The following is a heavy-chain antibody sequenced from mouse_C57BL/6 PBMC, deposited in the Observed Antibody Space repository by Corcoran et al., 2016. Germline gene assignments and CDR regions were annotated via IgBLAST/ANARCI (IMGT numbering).Heavy chain of an antibody. CDR1: GYTFTTYG. Sequence: QIQLVQSGPELKKPGETVKISCKASGYTFTTYGMSWVKQAPGKGLKWMGWINTYSGVPTYADDFKGRFAFSLETSASTAYLQINNLKNEDTATYCCASPGGFAYWGQGTLVTVSA. J-gene: IGHJ3*01. D-gene: IGHD4-1*01. CDR3: ASPGGFAY. V-gene: IGHV9-3*01. CDR2: INTYSGVP.